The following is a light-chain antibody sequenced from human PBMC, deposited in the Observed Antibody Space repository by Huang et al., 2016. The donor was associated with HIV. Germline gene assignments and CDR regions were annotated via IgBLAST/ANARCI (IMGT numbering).Light chain of an antibody. J-gene: IGKJ4*01. Sequence: EIVMTLSPATLSVSPGGGATLASRASQNVRSNLAWYQQTPGQAPRLLIYDTSTRAAGVPARFSGSGSGTEFTLTISGLQSEDFAVYYCQQYDNWPPGLTFGGGTKVEI. CDR3: QQYDNWPPGLT. CDR2: DTS. CDR1: QNVRSN. V-gene: IGKV3D-15*01.